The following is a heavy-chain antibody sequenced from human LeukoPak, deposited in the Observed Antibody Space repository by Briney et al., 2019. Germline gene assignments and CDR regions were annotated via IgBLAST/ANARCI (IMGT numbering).Heavy chain of an antibody. Sequence: TSETLSLTCAVYGGSFSGYYWSWIRQPPGKGLEWIGEINRSGSTTYNPSLKSRVTISVDTSKNQFSLKLSSVTAADTAVYYCARGGNFQHWGQGTLVTVSS. CDR2: INRSGST. D-gene: IGHD3-10*01. V-gene: IGHV4-34*01. CDR1: GGSFSGYY. CDR3: ARGGNFQH. J-gene: IGHJ1*01.